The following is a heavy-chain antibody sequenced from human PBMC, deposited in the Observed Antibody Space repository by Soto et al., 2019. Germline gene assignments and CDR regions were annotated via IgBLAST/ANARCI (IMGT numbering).Heavy chain of an antibody. CDR1: GYNFTNHW. V-gene: IGHV5-51*01. J-gene: IGHJ6*02. CDR2: IFPGDSDT. CDR3: ARQRNAYYGMAV. Sequence: GESLKISCKASGYNFTNHWIVWVRQMPGKGLGWMGVIFPGDSDTRYSPSFQGQVTISADKSSSTAFLQWGSLEASDSAMYYCARQRNAYYGMAVWGQGTTVTVSS.